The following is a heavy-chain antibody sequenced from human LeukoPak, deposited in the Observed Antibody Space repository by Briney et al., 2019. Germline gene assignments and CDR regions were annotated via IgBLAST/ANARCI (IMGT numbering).Heavy chain of an antibody. CDR2: ISGSGGST. V-gene: IGHV3-23*01. D-gene: IGHD2-15*01. CDR3: ASSYPYCSGGSCYPHY. Sequence: TGGSLRLSCAASGFTFSSYAMSWVRQAPGKGLEWVSAISGSGGSTYYADSVKGRFTISRDNSKNTLYLQMNSLRAEDTAVYYCASSYPYCSGGSCYPHYWGQGTLVTVSS. J-gene: IGHJ4*02. CDR1: GFTFSSYA.